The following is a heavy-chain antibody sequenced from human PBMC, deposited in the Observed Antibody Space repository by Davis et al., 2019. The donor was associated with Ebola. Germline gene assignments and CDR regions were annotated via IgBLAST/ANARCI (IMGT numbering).Heavy chain of an antibody. CDR2: INHSGST. J-gene: IGHJ4*02. CDR3: ARDGYLFDY. V-gene: IGHV4-34*01. CDR1: GGSISSYY. D-gene: IGHD6-13*01. Sequence: MPSETLSLTCTVPGGSISSYYWSWIRQSPGKGLEWIGEINHSGSTNYNPSLKSRVTISVDTSKNQFSLKLSSVTAADTAVYYCARDGYLFDYWGQGTLVTVSS.